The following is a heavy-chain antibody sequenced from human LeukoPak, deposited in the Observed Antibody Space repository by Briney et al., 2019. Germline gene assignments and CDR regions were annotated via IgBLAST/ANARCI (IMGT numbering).Heavy chain of an antibody. CDR3: ARPLYGDYVRYFQR. CDR2: LSYDGSST. V-gene: IGHV3-30-3*01. CDR1: GFTLSSYA. J-gene: IGHJ1*01. D-gene: IGHD4-17*01. Sequence: GGSLRLSCAASGFTLSSYAMHWVRQAPGKGLEWVAVLSYDGSSTYYADSVKGRFTISRDNSKNTLYLQMNSLRAEDTAVYYCARPLYGDYVRYFQRWGQGTLVTVSS.